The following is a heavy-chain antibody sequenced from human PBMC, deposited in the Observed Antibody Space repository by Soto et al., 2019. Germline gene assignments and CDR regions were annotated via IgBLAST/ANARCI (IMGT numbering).Heavy chain of an antibody. CDR3: ARYYYDSSGYYYADY. Sequence: ASVKVSCKASGGTFSSYAISWVRQAPGQELEWMGGIIPIFGTANYAQKFQGRVTITADESTSTAYMELSSLRSEDTAVYYCARYYYDSSGYYYADYWGQGTLVTVSS. D-gene: IGHD3-22*01. J-gene: IGHJ4*02. V-gene: IGHV1-69*13. CDR1: GGTFSSYA. CDR2: IIPIFGTA.